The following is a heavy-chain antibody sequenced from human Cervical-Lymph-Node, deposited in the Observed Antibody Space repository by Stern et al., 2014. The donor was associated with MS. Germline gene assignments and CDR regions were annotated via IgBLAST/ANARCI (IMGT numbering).Heavy chain of an antibody. CDR2: IWYDGTEE. CDR1: GFTFENYG. D-gene: IGHD3-16*01. Sequence: VQLVESGGGVVQPGRSLRLSCAASGFTFENYGMHCVRQAPGKGLEGVALIWYDGTEEYYTDSVKGRFTIFRDNSKRILYLQMNRLRAEDTAVYYCARRRSLLGPYAMDVWGQGTPVIVSS. CDR3: ARRRSLLGPYAMDV. J-gene: IGHJ6*02. V-gene: IGHV3-33*01.